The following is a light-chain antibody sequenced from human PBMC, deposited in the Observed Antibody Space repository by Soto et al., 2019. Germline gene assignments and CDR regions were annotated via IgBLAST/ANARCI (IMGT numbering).Light chain of an antibody. J-gene: IGKJ1*01. Sequence: DIQLTQSPSFLSASVGDRVTITCRASHNINSYLAWYQQQPGKAPRLLIYAASTLQSAVPSRFSGGGSGTEFTLTISSLQPEDVGTYYCQQLHIYPRTFGQGTKVEF. CDR2: AAS. CDR1: HNINSY. V-gene: IGKV1-9*01. CDR3: QQLHIYPRT.